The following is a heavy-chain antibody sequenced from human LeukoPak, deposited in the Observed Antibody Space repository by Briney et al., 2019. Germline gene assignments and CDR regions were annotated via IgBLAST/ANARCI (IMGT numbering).Heavy chain of an antibody. V-gene: IGHV1-2*02. J-gene: IGHJ4*02. CDR1: GYTFTGYY. CDR3: ARGDWAPEY. CDR2: IIPIFGTA. Sequence: ASVKVSCKASGYTFTGYYMHWVRQAPGQGLEWMGGIIPIFGTANYAQKFQGRVTMTRNTSISTAYMELSSLRSEDTAVYYCARGDWAPEYWGQGTLVTVSS. D-gene: IGHD3-9*01.